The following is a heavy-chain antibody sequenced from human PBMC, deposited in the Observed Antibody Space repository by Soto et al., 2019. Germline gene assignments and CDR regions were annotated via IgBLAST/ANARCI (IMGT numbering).Heavy chain of an antibody. J-gene: IGHJ3*02. CDR2: THHSGNT. D-gene: IGHD3-10*01. Sequence: QVQLQESGPGLVIPSGTLSLTCAVSGASISSSQWWTWVRQPPGKGLEWIGETHHSGNTHYNPSLTGAVTTALDKSNNQISRKLPSVSAADTAVYYCARDGDYGAGESTFWGFDIWGQGTMVIVSS. V-gene: IGHV4-4*02. CDR3: ARDGDYGAGESTFWGFDI. CDR1: GASISSSQW.